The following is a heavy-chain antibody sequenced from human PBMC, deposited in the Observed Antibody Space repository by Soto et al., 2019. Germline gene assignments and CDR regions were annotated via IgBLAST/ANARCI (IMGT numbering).Heavy chain of an antibody. Sequence: SETLSLTCTVSGDSIGGVGYWSWIRQFPGRGLEWIGCISSSGSTYYNPALNNRISLSLDTSQNQFSLKLLSVTAADTAIYYCAIGWVLALGVLRYFDPEVVWFDPWGQGTLVTVSS. CDR3: AIGWVLALGVLRYFDPEVVWFDP. V-gene: IGHV4-31*03. CDR1: GDSIGGVGY. CDR2: ISSSGST. D-gene: IGHD3-9*01. J-gene: IGHJ5*02.